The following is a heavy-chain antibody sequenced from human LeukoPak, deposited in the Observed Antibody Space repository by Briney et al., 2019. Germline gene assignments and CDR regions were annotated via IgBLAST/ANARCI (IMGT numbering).Heavy chain of an antibody. CDR2: ISSSSSTI. J-gene: IGHJ4*02. D-gene: IGHD2-2*01. CDR3: ASVPTPGLVVPADQDGY. Sequence: GGSLRLSCAASGFTFSSYSLNWVRQAPGKGLEWVSYISSSSSTIYYADSVKGRFTISRDNAKNSLYLQMNSLRAEDTAVYYCASVPTPGLVVPADQDGYWGQGTLVTVSS. V-gene: IGHV3-48*04. CDR1: GFTFSSYS.